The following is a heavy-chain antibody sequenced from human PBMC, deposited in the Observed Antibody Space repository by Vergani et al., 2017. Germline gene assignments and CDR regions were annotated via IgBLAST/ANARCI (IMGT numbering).Heavy chain of an antibody. Sequence: QVQLQESGPGLVKPSETLSLTFAGSGFSIDNGYYWDWTRQPPGKGLEWIGSIYRTGRTHFNPSLKSRVTISVDSSNNHFSLRLNSLTAADAAVYYCARRSGIVYDICSGTQYFFDFWGQGTLVTVSS. J-gene: IGHJ4*02. V-gene: IGHV4-38-2*01. CDR2: IYRTGRT. CDR3: ARRSGIVYDICSGTQYFFDF. D-gene: IGHD3-3*01. CDR1: GFSIDNGYY.